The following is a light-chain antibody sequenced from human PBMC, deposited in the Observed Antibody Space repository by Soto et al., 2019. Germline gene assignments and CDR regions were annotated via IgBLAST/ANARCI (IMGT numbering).Light chain of an antibody. Sequence: EIVLTQSPGTLSLSPGERATLSCGASQSVSSNYLAWYQQKPGQGPRLLIYDASTRATAIPDRFSGSGSGTDFTLTITRLEPEDFAVYYCQQYGTSPLTFGGGTKIEIK. CDR3: QQYGTSPLT. CDR1: QSVSSNY. V-gene: IGKV3-20*01. J-gene: IGKJ4*01. CDR2: DAS.